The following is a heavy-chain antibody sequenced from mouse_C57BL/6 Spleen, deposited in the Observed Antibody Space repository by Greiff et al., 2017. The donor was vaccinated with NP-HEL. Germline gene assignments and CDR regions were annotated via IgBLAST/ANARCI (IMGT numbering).Heavy chain of an antibody. CDR2: ISSGSSTI. CDR1: GFTFSDYG. V-gene: IGHV5-17*01. CDR3: ARLYYGSSYSFAY. Sequence: EVQVVESGGGLVKPGGSLKLSCAASGFTFSDYGMHWVRQAPEKGLEWVAYISSGSSTIYYVDTVKGRFTISRDNAKNTLFLQMTSLRSEDTAMYYCARLYYGSSYSFAYWGQGTLVTVSA. D-gene: IGHD1-1*01. J-gene: IGHJ3*01.